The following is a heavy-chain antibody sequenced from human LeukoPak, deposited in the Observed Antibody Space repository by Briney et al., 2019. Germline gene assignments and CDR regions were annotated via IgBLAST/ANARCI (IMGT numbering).Heavy chain of an antibody. Sequence: SETLSLTCTVSGDSITSTPYYWGWIRQSPGKGLEWIGIIYYSGSTYYNPSLKSRVTMSVDTSKNQFSLKLNSVTAADTAVYFCARHLNSGGNSPLVYWGQGTLVTVSP. CDR2: IYYSGST. D-gene: IGHD2-21*01. J-gene: IGHJ4*02. CDR3: ARHLNSGGNSPLVY. V-gene: IGHV4-39*01. CDR1: GDSITSTPYY.